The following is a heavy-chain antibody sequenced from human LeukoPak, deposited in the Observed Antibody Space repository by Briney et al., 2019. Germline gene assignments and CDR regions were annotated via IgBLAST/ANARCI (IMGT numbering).Heavy chain of an antibody. CDR1: GYTFTGYY. V-gene: IGHV1-2*02. D-gene: IGHD3-3*01. J-gene: IGHJ4*02. Sequence: ASVKVSCKASGYTFTGYYMHWVRQAPGQGLEWVGWISPNSGGTNYAQKFQGRVTMTRDTSISTAYMELSRLRSDDTALYYCAREGYIDFWSGYHGGFDYWGQGTLVTVSS. CDR2: ISPNSGGT. CDR3: AREGYIDFWSGYHGGFDY.